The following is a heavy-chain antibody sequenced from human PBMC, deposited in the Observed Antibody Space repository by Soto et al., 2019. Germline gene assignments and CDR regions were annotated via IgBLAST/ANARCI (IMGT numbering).Heavy chain of an antibody. J-gene: IGHJ4*02. Sequence: PSETLSLTCTVSGDSITSYYWSWIRQPPGKGLEWVGYIYYSGSTNYNPSLKSRVTISVDTSKNQFSLKLSSVTAADTAVYYCARGDITGTTGYWGQGTLVTVSS. CDR3: ARGDITGTTGY. CDR1: GDSITSYY. V-gene: IGHV4-59*01. CDR2: IYYSGST. D-gene: IGHD1-7*01.